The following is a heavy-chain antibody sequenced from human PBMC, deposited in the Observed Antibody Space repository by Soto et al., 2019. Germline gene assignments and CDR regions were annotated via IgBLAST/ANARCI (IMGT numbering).Heavy chain of an antibody. J-gene: IGHJ4*02. D-gene: IGHD4-17*01. CDR1: GGSISSYY. CDR2: IYYSGST. Sequence: PSETLSLTCTVSGGSISSYYWSWIRQPPGKGLEWIGYIYYSGSTNYNPSLKSRVTISVDTSKNQFSLKLSSVTAADTAVYYCARAYGDFLFDYWGQGTLVTAPQ. V-gene: IGHV4-59*01. CDR3: ARAYGDFLFDY.